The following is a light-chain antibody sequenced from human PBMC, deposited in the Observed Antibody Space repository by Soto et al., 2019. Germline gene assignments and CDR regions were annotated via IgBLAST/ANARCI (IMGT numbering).Light chain of an antibody. CDR2: GAS. CDR3: QQYNNWPLLT. Sequence: EIVMTQSPATLSVSPGERATLSCRASQSVSSNLAWYQQKPGQAPTLLIYGASTRATGIPARFSGSGSGTEFTLTISSLQSEDFAVYYCQQYNNWPLLTFGGGTKVDIK. J-gene: IGKJ4*01. V-gene: IGKV3-15*01. CDR1: QSVSSN.